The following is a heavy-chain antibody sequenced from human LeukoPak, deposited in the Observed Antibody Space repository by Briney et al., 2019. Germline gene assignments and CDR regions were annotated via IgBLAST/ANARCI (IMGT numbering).Heavy chain of an antibody. CDR2: INPNSGGT. CDR3: ARARSSVNFDP. CDR1: GYTFTGYY. Sequence: AASVKVSCKASGYTFTGYYVHWVRQAPGQGLEWMGWINPNSGGTNYAQKFQGRVTMTRDTSISTAYMELSRLRSDDTAVYYCARARSSVNFDPWGQGTLVTVSS. J-gene: IGHJ5*02. V-gene: IGHV1-2*02. D-gene: IGHD2-15*01.